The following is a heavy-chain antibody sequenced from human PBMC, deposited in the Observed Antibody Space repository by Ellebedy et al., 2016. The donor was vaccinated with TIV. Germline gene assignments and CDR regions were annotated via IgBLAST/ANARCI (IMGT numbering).Heavy chain of an antibody. CDR2: INTDGTIT. V-gene: IGHV3-74*01. J-gene: IGHJ4*02. CDR3: ARDYWGY. D-gene: IGHD3-16*01. CDR1: GFSFSTYW. Sequence: GGSLRLSCAASGFSFSTYWMFWARQAPGKGLVWVSRINTDGTITDYADSVKGRFTISRDNAKNTLYLQMNSLRADDTAVYYCARDYWGYWGQGTLVTVSS.